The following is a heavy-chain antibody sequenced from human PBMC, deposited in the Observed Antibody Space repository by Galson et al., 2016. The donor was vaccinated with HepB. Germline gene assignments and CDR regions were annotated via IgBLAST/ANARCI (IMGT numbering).Heavy chain of an antibody. J-gene: IGHJ1*01. V-gene: IGHV3-23*01. D-gene: IGHD6-13*01. CDR2: ISGSGGST. CDR1: GFTFSSYA. CDR3: ALTIGRRYSTSWYNPHFQH. Sequence: SLRLSCAASGFTFSSYAMSWVRQAPGKGLEWVSAISGSGGSTYYADSVKGRFTISRDNSRNTRYLQMNSLRAEDTAVYYCALTIGRRYSTSWYNPHFQHWGQGTLVTVSS.